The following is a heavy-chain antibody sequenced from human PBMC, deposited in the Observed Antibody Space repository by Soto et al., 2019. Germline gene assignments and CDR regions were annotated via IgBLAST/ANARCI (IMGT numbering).Heavy chain of an antibody. D-gene: IGHD3-9*01. CDR1: AYNFTNYW. V-gene: IGHV5-51*01. Sequence: PAESLRICCKNSAYNFTNYWIVWVRQMPGKGLESMGIIYPGDSDTRYSPSFQGQVTISADKSVTTAYLQWSSLKASETAMYYCARHGGPYADYGLLTGHNYYAMDVWGQGTTVTVSS. CDR2: IYPGDSDT. CDR3: ARHGGPYADYGLLTGHNYYAMDV. J-gene: IGHJ6*02.